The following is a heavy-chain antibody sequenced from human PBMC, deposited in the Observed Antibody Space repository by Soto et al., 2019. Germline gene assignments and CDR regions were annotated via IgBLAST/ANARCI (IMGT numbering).Heavy chain of an antibody. J-gene: IGHJ4*02. CDR2: IYYSGST. CDR3: ATLWDYQYYFDY. D-gene: IGHD1-7*01. V-gene: IGHV4-39*01. CDR1: GGSISSRSYY. Sequence: QLQLQESGPGLVKPSETLSLTCTVSGGSISSRSYYWGWIRQPPGKGLEWIGSIYYSGSTYYNPSLTGRVTILVDTSKNQFSLKLSSVTAADTAVYYCATLWDYQYYFDYWGQGTLVTVSS.